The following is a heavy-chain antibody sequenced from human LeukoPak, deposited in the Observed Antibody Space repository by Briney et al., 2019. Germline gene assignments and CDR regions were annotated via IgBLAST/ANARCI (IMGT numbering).Heavy chain of an antibody. CDR1: GFTFSSYA. V-gene: IGHV3-23*01. Sequence: PGASPRLSCAASGFTFSSYAMSWVRQAPGKGLEWVSAISGSGGSTYYADSVKGRFTISRDNSKNTLYLQMNSLRAEDTAVYYCAKLSSSWYYFWDYWGQGTLVTVSS. D-gene: IGHD6-13*01. CDR3: AKLSSSWYYFWDY. CDR2: ISGSGGST. J-gene: IGHJ4*02.